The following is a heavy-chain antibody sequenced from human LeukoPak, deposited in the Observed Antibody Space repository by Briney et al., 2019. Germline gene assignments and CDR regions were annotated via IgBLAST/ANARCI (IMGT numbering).Heavy chain of an antibody. V-gene: IGHV4-38-2*01. Sequence: SETLSLTCSVSGYSFTSGHYWGWIRQPPGKGLEWIANIYHTGSAHYNPSLKSRVTISVDTSKNQFSLKLSSVTAADTAVYYCARYDILTSLFDPWGQGTLVTVSS. J-gene: IGHJ5*02. CDR2: IYHTGSA. CDR1: GYSFTSGHY. CDR3: ARYDILTSLFDP. D-gene: IGHD3-9*01.